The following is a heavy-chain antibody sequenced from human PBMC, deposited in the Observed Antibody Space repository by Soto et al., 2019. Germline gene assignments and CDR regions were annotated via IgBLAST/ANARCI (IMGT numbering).Heavy chain of an antibody. CDR2: ISGSGGSA. D-gene: IGHD1-7*01. Sequence: GGSLRLSCAASGFTFSSYAMSWVRQAPGKGLEWVSAISGSGGSAYYAGSVKGRFTISRDNSKNTLYLQMTSLRADDTAVYYCAKDRRAGGNYGFYSDFWGQGALVTVSS. CDR1: GFTFSSYA. J-gene: IGHJ4*02. V-gene: IGHV3-23*01. CDR3: AKDRRAGGNYGFYSDF.